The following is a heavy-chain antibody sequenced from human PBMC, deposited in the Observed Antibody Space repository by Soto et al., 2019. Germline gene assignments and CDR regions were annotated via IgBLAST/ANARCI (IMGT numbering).Heavy chain of an antibody. V-gene: IGHV1-8*01. CDR2: MNPNSGNT. J-gene: IGHJ5*02. Sequence: ASVKVSCKASGYTFTSYDINWVRQATGQGLEWMGWMNPNSGNTGYAQKFQGRVTMTRNTSISTAYMELSSLRSEDTAVCYCARGLTGKGPNWYDPWGQGTLVTVSS. CDR1: GYTFTSYD. D-gene: IGHD1-1*01. CDR3: ARGLTGKGPNWYDP.